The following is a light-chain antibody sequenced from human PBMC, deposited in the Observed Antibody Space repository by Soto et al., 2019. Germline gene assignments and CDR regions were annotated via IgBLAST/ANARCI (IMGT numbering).Light chain of an antibody. V-gene: IGLV2-11*01. CDR1: SSDVGGYNY. Sequence: QSALTQPRSVSGSPGQSVTISCTGTSSDVGGYNYVSWYQLHPGTAPKLMIYDVSKRPSGVRDRFAGSKSGNMASLTISWLDAEDEGDYYCCSFAGSYTWVFGRGTEVTVL. CDR2: DVS. J-gene: IGLJ3*02. CDR3: CSFAGSYTWV.